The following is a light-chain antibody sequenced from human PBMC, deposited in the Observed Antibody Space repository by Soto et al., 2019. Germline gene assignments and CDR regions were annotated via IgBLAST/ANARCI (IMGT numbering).Light chain of an antibody. CDR1: QSVSSSY. CDR2: GAS. CDR3: QQYGSSPPMYT. V-gene: IGKV3-20*01. J-gene: IGKJ2*01. Sequence: EIVLTQSPGTLSLSPGERATLSCRASQSVSSSYLAWYQQKPGQAPRLLIYGASSRTTGIPDRFSGSGSGKAFTLTLSRLEPEDFAVYYWQQYGSSPPMYTFGHGTKLEIK.